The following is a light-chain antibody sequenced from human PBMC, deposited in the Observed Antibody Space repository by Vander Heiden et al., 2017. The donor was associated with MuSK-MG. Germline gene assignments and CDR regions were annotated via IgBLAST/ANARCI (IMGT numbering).Light chain of an antibody. V-gene: IGKV1-39*01. CDR3: QKGYMMPYT. Sequence: IQLTQSPSSLSASVGDRVTIPCRASQISSSYLKWYQKKTGKSTKILSYAASTLQTGVPSRCSGSASGKDFTITSSSLQPEDVATYYRQKGYMMPYTFGQGTTLEIK. CDR2: AAS. J-gene: IGKJ2*01. CDR1: QISSSY.